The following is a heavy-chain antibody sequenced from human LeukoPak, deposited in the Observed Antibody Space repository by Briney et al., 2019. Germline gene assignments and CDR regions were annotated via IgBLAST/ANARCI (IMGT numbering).Heavy chain of an antibody. Sequence: EGSLRLSCAASGFTFSSYAMSWVRQAPGKGLEWVSAISGSGGSTYYADSVKGRFTISRDNSKNTLYLQMNSLRAEDTAVYYCAVGGAHDYGDYGYFDYWGQGTLVTVSS. D-gene: IGHD4-17*01. CDR1: GFTFSSYA. V-gene: IGHV3-23*01. CDR2: ISGSGGST. CDR3: AVGGAHDYGDYGYFDY. J-gene: IGHJ4*02.